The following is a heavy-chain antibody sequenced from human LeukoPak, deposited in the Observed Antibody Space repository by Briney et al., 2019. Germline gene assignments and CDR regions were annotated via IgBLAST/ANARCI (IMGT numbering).Heavy chain of an antibody. Sequence: GGSLRLSCAASGFTFSSYSMKWVRQAPGKGLEWVSSISSSSSYIYYADSVKGRFTISRDNSKNTLYLQMNSLRAEDTAVYYCARDHHGDGKFDYWGQGTLVTVSS. J-gene: IGHJ4*02. CDR2: ISSSSSYI. CDR1: GFTFSSYS. V-gene: IGHV3-21*01. CDR3: ARDHHGDGKFDY. D-gene: IGHD4-17*01.